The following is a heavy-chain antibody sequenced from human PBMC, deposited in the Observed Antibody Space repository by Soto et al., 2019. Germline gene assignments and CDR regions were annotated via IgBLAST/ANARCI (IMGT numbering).Heavy chain of an antibody. CDR3: ARGFYYDSSGASPYYFDY. Sequence: GASVKVSCKASGYTFTSSGISWVRQAPGQGLEWMGWISLYNGKTDYSQRLQDRVTMTTDTSTSTAYLELRSLRSDDTAVYFCARGFYYDSSGASPYYFDYWGPGTQVTVSS. V-gene: IGHV1-18*01. J-gene: IGHJ4*02. D-gene: IGHD3-22*01. CDR1: GYTFTSSG. CDR2: ISLYNGKT.